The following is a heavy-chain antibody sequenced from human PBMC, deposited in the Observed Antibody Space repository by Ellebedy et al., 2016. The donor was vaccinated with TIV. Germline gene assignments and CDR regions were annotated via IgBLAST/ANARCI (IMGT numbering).Heavy chain of an antibody. V-gene: IGHV3-7*03. CDR2: INQHGNKK. CDR1: GFSFSDYW. D-gene: IGHD3-9*01. J-gene: IGHJ4*02. CDR3: ARPIQYFDPYYFDS. Sequence: PGGSLRLSCAASGFSFSDYWMTWVRQAPGKGLEWVANINQHGNKKYYMDSVKGRFTISRDNAKNSLSLQMNSLRAGDTAVYYCARPIQYFDPYYFDSWGQGMLVTVSS.